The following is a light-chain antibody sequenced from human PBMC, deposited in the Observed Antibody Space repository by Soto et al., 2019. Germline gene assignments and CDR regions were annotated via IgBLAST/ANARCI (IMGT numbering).Light chain of an antibody. Sequence: QSVLTQPPSASGSPGQSVTISCTGTSSDVGGYKYVSWYQQHPGKAPQLIIYEVSKRPSGVPDRFSGSKSGNTASLTVSGLQAEDEADYYCTSYAGTYSFFYVFGTGTKVTVL. CDR1: SSDVGGYKY. CDR2: EVS. V-gene: IGLV2-8*01. CDR3: TSYAGTYSFFYV. J-gene: IGLJ1*01.